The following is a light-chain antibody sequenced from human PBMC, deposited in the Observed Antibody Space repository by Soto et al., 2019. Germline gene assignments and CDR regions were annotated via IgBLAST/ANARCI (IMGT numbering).Light chain of an antibody. CDR1: SSNIGSKT. J-gene: IGLJ3*02. V-gene: IGLV1-44*01. CDR2: SDN. Sequence: QAVVTQPPSASGTPGQRVTISCSGSSSNIGSKTVNWYQQVPGTAPKFLIYSDNQRPSGVPDRFSGSKSGTSASLAISGLQSEDEADYYCAAWDVTLDAWVFGGGTKVTVL. CDR3: AAWDVTLDAWV.